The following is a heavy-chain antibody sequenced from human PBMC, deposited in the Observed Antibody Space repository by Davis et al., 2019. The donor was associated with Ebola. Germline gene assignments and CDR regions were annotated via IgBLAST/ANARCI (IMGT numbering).Heavy chain of an antibody. CDR3: AIHRSDQLLFYWFDP. CDR2: IYYSGST. V-gene: IGHV4-39*01. CDR1: GGSISSSSYY. J-gene: IGHJ5*02. D-gene: IGHD2-2*01. Sequence: SATLSLTSTVSGGSISSSSYYWGWIRQPPGKGLEWIGSIYYSGSTYYNPSLKSRVTISVDTSKNQFSLKLSSVTAADTAVYYCAIHRSDQLLFYWFDPWGQGTLVTVSS.